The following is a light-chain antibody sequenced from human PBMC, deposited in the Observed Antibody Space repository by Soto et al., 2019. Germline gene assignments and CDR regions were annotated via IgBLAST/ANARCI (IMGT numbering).Light chain of an antibody. J-gene: IGKJ3*01. CDR2: AAS. CDR3: QQSSRRIT. CDR1: QSISSY. V-gene: IGKV1-39*01. Sequence: DIQMTQSPSSLSASVGDRVTITCRASQSISSYLNWYQQKPGKAPKLLIYAASSLQSGVPSRVSGSGSGTDFTVTISSRQPEDDATYDGQQSSRRITFGPGTKVDIK.